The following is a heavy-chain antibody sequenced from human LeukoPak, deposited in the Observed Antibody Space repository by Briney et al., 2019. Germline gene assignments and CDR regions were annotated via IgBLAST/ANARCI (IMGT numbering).Heavy chain of an antibody. D-gene: IGHD2-15*01. V-gene: IGHV4-4*02. CDR1: GGSFNSDDW. CDR3: ARASYCSGGSCYSPLYYYYYYGMDV. Sequence: SGTLSLTCAVSGGSFNSDDWWNWVRQSPGQGLEWIGETYHSGSTNYNPSLKSRVTISVDKFKNQFSLKLRSMTAADTAVYYCARASYCSGGSCYSPLYYYYYYGMDVWGQGTTVTVSS. J-gene: IGHJ6*02. CDR2: TYHSGST.